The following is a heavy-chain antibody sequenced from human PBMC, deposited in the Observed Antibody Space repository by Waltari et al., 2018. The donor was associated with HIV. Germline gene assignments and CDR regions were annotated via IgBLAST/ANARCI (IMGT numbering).Heavy chain of an antibody. CDR2: ISENGDNQ. V-gene: IGHV3-30*03. CDR3: ARDNSSIWYLVY. D-gene: IGHD6-13*01. CDR1: GFRFGSFG. J-gene: IGHJ4*02. Sequence: QLLLGESGGGVVQLGRSLSLSCAASGFRFGSFGFHWVRQAPGKGVEWVELISENGDNQYYADSVKGRFTISRDNSMDTLYLQMNSLRAEDSAVYYCARDNSSIWYLVYWGQGTLVSVSS.